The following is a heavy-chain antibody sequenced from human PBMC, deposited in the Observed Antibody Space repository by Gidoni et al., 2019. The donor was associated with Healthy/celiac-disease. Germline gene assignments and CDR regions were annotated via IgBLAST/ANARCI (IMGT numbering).Heavy chain of an antibody. V-gene: IGHV3-23*01. D-gene: IGHD1-26*01. CDR2: ISGSGGST. CDR3: AKGPRALELLTSNYMDV. CDR1: GFPFTSYA. J-gene: IGHJ6*03. Sequence: EVQLLESGGGLVQPGGSLRLSCAASGFPFTSYAMSWVRQAPGQGLEWVSAISGSGGSTYYADSVKGRFTISRDNSKNTLYLQMNSLRAEDTAVYYCAKGPRALELLTSNYMDVWGKGTTVTVSS.